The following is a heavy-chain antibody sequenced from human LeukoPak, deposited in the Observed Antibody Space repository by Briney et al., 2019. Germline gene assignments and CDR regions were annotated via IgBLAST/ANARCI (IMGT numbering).Heavy chain of an antibody. Sequence: SETLSLTCTVSGGSISSYSWSWIRQPPGKGLEWIGYIYHSGSTYYNPSLKSRVTISVDRSKNQFSLKLSSVTAADTAVYYCARGYYDSSGYYDYRGQGTLVTVSS. J-gene: IGHJ4*02. D-gene: IGHD3-22*01. V-gene: IGHV4-30-2*01. CDR1: GGSISSYS. CDR2: IYHSGST. CDR3: ARGYYDSSGYYDY.